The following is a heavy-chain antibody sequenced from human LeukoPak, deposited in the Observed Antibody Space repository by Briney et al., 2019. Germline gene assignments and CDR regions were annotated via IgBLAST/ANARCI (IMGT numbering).Heavy chain of an antibody. D-gene: IGHD1-14*01. CDR2: IGPTGTDR. Sequence: PSETLSLTCAVYGGSFSGYYWSWVRQAPGKGLEWVSSIGPTGTDRYYADSVRGRFTISRDNAKNSMYLQMDSLRDEDTAVYYCATETIGRHYDYWGQGTLLTVSS. CDR3: ATETIGRHYDY. J-gene: IGHJ4*02. V-gene: IGHV3-69-1*02. CDR1: GGSFSGYY.